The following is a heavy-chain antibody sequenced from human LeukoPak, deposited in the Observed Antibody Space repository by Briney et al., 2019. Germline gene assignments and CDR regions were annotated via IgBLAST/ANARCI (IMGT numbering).Heavy chain of an antibody. CDR1: GYSISSGGYS. V-gene: IGHV4-30-4*07. CDR3: VREGWQWLVHAFDI. Sequence: PSETLSLTCGVSGYSISSGGYSWHWIRQAPGKGLEWIGYIYNSGTTSYNPSLKSRLGMAVDTSKNQFSLRLYSVTAADTAVYYCVREGWQWLVHAFDIWGQGTMVTGSS. CDR2: IYNSGTT. D-gene: IGHD6-19*01. J-gene: IGHJ3*02.